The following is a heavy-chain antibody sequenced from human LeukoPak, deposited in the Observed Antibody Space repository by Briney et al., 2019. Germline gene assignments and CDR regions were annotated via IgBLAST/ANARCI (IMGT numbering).Heavy chain of an antibody. Sequence: GGSLRLSCAASGFTFSSYSMNWVRQAPGKGLEWVSSISSSSSYIYYADSVKGRFTISRDNAKNSLYLQMNSLRAEDTAVYYCARAWYYDILTGSPGAFDYWGQGTLVTVSS. J-gene: IGHJ4*02. CDR3: ARAWYYDILTGSPGAFDY. CDR2: ISSSSSYI. D-gene: IGHD3-9*01. V-gene: IGHV3-21*01. CDR1: GFTFSSYS.